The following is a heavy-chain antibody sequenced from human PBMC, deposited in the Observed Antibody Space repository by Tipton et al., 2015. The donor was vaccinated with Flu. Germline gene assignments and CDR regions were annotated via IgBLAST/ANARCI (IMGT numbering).Heavy chain of an antibody. CDR1: GFTFSSYS. V-gene: IGHV3-30*02. CDR2: IRYDGSNK. Sequence: SGFTFSSYSMHWVRQAPGKGLEWVAFIRYDGSNKYYADSVKGRFTISRDNSKNTLYLQMNSLRAEDTAVYYCAKEEGYCSSTSCQITYYYYGMDVWGQGTTVTVSS. CDR3: AKEEGYCSSTSCQITYYYYGMDV. D-gene: IGHD2-2*01. J-gene: IGHJ6*02.